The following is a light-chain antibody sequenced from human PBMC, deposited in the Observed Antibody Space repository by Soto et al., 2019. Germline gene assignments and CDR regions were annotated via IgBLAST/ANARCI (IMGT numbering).Light chain of an antibody. CDR3: QQFHSFSPT. CDR1: QSIISW. CDR2: KAS. V-gene: IGKV1-5*03. J-gene: IGKJ1*01. Sequence: DIQMTQSPSTLSASVGDRVTITCRASQSIISWLAWYQQKPWKAPKLLIYKASSLESGVPSRFSGSGSGTEFTLTISSLQPDDFAPYYCQQFHSFSPTFGQGTKVEIK.